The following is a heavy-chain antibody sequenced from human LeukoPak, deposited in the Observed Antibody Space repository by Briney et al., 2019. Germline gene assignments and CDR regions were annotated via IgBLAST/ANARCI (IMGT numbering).Heavy chain of an antibody. V-gene: IGHV3-30*02. CDR1: GFTFSSYG. CDR3: AKDRLLWFGELLYYFDY. D-gene: IGHD3-10*01. J-gene: IGHJ4*02. Sequence: PGGSLRLSCAASGFTFSSYGMHWVRQAPGKGLEWVAFIRYDGSNKYYADSVKGRFTISRDNSKNTLYLQMNSLRAEDTAVYYCAKDRLLWFGELLYYFDYWGQGTLVTASS. CDR2: IRYDGSNK.